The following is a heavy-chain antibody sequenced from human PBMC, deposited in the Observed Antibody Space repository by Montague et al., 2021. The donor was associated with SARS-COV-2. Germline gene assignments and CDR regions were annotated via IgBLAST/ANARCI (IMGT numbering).Heavy chain of an antibody. J-gene: IGHJ3*01. V-gene: IGHV5-51*01. D-gene: IGHD3-22*01. CDR1: GSSFTSYW. Sequence: QSGAEVKKPGESLKISCQGSGSSFTSYWIGWVRQMPGKGLERMGIIYFGDSDTRYSPSFQGQVTISVDKSISTAYLQWSSLKASDTAMYYCARHFNYFDSSGSHAFDVWGQGTMVTVSS. CDR3: ARHFNYFDSSGSHAFDV. CDR2: IYFGDSDT.